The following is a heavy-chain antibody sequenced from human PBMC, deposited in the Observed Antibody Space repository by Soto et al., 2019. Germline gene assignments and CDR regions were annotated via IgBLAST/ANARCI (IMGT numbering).Heavy chain of an antibody. CDR1: GGTFSSYA. Sequence: QVQLVQSGAEVRKPWSSVKVSCKASGGTFSSYAISWVRQAPGQGLEWVGGIIPIFGTANYAQKLQGRVTITADESTSTAYLELSCLRSEDTAVYYCARAPFGVVTPYYDYDGRDAWGQGTTVTVSS. CDR2: IIPIFGTA. D-gene: IGHD3-3*01. CDR3: ARAPFGVVTPYYDYDGRDA. V-gene: IGHV1-69*12. J-gene: IGHJ6*02.